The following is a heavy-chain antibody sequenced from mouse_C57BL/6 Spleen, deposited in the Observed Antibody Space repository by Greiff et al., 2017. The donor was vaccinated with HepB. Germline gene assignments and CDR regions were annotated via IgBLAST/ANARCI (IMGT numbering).Heavy chain of an antibody. CDR3: ARRGITTVAAMDY. J-gene: IGHJ4*01. V-gene: IGHV1-82*01. CDR2: IYPGDGDT. Sequence: VQLQQSGPELVKPGASVKISCKASGYAFSSSWMNWVKQRPGKGLEWIGRIYPGDGDTNYNGKFKGKATLTADKSSSTAYMQLSSLTSEDSAVYFWARRGITTVAAMDYWGQGTSVTVSS. D-gene: IGHD1-1*01. CDR1: GYAFSSSW.